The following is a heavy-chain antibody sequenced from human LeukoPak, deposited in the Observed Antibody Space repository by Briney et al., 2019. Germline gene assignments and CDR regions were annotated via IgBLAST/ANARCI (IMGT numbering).Heavy chain of an antibody. D-gene: IGHD6-19*01. CDR3: ARVVSGWLQDPWYFDY. CDR2: ISTYDGNT. V-gene: IGHV1-18*01. J-gene: IGHJ4*02. CDR1: GYTFTSYG. Sequence: ASVKVSCKASGYTFTSYGISWVRQAPGQGLEWMGWISTYDGNTNYAQKLQGRVTMTRDTSISTAYMELSRLRSDDTAVYYCARVVSGWLQDPWYFDYWGQGTLVTVSS.